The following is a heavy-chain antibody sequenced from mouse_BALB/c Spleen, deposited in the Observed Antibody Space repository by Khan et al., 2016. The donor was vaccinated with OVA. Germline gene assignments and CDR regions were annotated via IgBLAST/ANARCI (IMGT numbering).Heavy chain of an antibody. CDR2: IWAGGST. J-gene: IGHJ1*01. V-gene: IGHV2-9*02. D-gene: IGHD2-1*01. Sequence: QVQLKQSGPGLVAPSQSLSITCTVSGFSLTSYGVHWVRQTPGKGLEWLGIIWAGGSTNYNSALMSRLSISKDNSKSQVFFKMHSLQTYDTAMYYCARNYDNFVEYFDVWGAGTTVTVSS. CDR3: ARNYDNFVEYFDV. CDR1: GFSLTSYG.